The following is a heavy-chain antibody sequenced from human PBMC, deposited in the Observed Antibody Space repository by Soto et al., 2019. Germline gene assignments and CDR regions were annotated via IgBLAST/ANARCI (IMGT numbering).Heavy chain of an antibody. V-gene: IGHV4-30-4*01. CDR1: GGSINSGDYY. J-gene: IGHJ5*02. CDR2: IYYSGST. Sequence: QVQLQESGPGLVKPSQTLSLTCTVSGGSINSGDYYWSWIRQPPGKGLEWIGYIYYSGSTYYNPSLKSRVSISADTSKNQFSLTLSSVTAADTAVYYCARAKGLVTVTTSWFDPWGQGTLVTVSS. CDR3: ARAKGLVTVTTSWFDP. D-gene: IGHD4-17*01.